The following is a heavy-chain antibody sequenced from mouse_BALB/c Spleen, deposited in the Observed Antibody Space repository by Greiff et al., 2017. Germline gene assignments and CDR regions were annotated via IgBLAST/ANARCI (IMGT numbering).Heavy chain of an antibody. CDR1: GFAFSSYD. CDR2: ISSGGGST. D-gene: IGHD2-2*01. CDR3: ARPGGYLYYFDY. Sequence: EVKVEESGGGLVKPGGSLKLSCAASGFAFSSYDMSWVRQTPEKRLEWVAYISSGGGSTYYPDTVKGRFTISRDNAKNTLYLQMSSLKSEDTAMYYCARPGGYLYYFDYWGQGTTLTVSS. J-gene: IGHJ2*01. V-gene: IGHV5-12-1*01.